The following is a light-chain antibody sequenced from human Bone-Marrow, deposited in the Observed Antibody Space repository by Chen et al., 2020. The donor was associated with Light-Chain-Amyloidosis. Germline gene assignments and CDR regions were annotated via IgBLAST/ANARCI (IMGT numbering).Light chain of an antibody. CDR2: RDT. Sequence: SYELTQPPSVSVSPGPTARITCSGDDLPTKYAYWYQQKPGQAPVLVIHRDTERPSVISERFAGSSSATTATLTISGVQAEDEADYHCQSADSSGTYEVIFGGGTKLTVL. J-gene: IGLJ2*01. CDR1: DLPTKY. CDR3: QSADSSGTYEVI. V-gene: IGLV3-25*03.